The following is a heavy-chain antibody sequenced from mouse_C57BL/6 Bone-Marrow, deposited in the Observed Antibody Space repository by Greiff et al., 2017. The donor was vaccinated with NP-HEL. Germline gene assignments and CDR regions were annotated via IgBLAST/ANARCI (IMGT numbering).Heavy chain of an antibody. CDR2: IYIGNGYI. CDR3: SRKGTWERYFYV. Sequence: EVQLQQSGAELVRPGSSVKMSCKTSGYTFTSYGINWVKQRPGQGLEWIGYIYIGNGYIKYNEKFKGKATLTSDTSSSTAYMQLSSLTSDDSAIDFGSRKGTWERYFYVWGTGTTVTVSS. J-gene: IGHJ1*03. CDR1: GYTFTSYG. V-gene: IGHV1-58*01. D-gene: IGHD4-1*01.